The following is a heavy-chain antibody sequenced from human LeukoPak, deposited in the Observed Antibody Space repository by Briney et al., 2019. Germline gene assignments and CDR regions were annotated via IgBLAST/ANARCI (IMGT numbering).Heavy chain of an antibody. CDR3: ARVWGGITMVRGVISVRSGLDY. V-gene: IGHV3-53*01. CDR1: GFTVSSNY. Sequence: GGSLRLSCAASGFTVSSNYMSWVRQAPGKGLEWVSGISGRGGSIYYADSVKGRFTISRDNSKKRLFLQMNSLRAEDTAVYYCARVWGGITMVRGVISVRSGLDYWGQGTLVTVSS. CDR2: ISGRGGSI. J-gene: IGHJ4*02. D-gene: IGHD3-10*01.